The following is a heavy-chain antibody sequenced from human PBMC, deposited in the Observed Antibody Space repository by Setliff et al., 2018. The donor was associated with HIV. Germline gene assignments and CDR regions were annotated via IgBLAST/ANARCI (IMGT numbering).Heavy chain of an antibody. D-gene: IGHD3-10*01. Sequence: PGGSLRLSCVASGFTLSNFWMHWVRQAPGKGLEWVSYISSGSGTIYYADSVKGRFTISRDNARNSLYLQMNSLRAEDTAVYYCARPHGSGSYYSPQNWGQGTLVTVSS. CDR3: ARPHGSGSYYSPQN. V-gene: IGHV3-48*01. CDR1: GFTLSNFW. CDR2: ISSGSGTI. J-gene: IGHJ4*02.